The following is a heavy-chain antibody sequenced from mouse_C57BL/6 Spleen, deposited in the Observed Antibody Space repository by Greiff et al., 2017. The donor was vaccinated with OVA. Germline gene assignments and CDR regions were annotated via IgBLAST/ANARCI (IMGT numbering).Heavy chain of an antibody. D-gene: IGHD2-5*01. Sequence: VKLVESGEGLVKPGGSLKLSCAASGFTFSSYAMSWVRQTPEKRLEWVAYISSGGDYIYYADTVKGRFTISRDNARNTLYLQMSSLKSEDTAMYYCTRDYSNPFAYWGQGTLVTVSA. V-gene: IGHV5-9-1*02. CDR2: ISSGGDYI. CDR3: TRDYSNPFAY. J-gene: IGHJ3*01. CDR1: GFTFSSYA.